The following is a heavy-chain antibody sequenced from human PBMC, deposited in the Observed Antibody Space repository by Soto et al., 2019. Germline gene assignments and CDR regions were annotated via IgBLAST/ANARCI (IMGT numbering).Heavy chain of an antibody. CDR1: GGSISSYY. D-gene: IGHD6-13*01. CDR2: IYYSGST. CDR3: ARVGPGRAAAGPLDY. Sequence: SGTLALTCTVSGGSISSYYWSWIRQPPGKGLEWIGYIYYSGSTNYNPSLKSRVTISVDTSKNQFSLKLSSVTAADTAVYYCARVGPGRAAAGPLDYRGQGPLVTGSS. V-gene: IGHV4-59*01. J-gene: IGHJ4*02.